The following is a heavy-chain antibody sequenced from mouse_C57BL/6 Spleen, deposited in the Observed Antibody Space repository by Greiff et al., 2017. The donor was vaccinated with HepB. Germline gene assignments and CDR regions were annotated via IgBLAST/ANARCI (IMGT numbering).Heavy chain of an antibody. CDR1: GYSITSGYY. V-gene: IGHV3-6*01. CDR2: ISYDGSN. D-gene: IGHD2-2*01. J-gene: IGHJ2*01. Sequence: EVQLQESGPGLVKPSQSLSLTCSVTGYSITSGYYWNWIRQFPGNKLEWMGYISYDGSNNYNPSLKNRISITRDTSKNQFFLKLNSVTTEDTATYYCAREGYGYLYYFDYWGQGTTLTVSS. CDR3: AREGYGYLYYFDY.